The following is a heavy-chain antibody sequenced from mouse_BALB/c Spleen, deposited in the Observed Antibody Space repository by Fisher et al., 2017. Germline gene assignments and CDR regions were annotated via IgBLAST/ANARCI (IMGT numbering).Heavy chain of an antibody. V-gene: IGHV5-9*03. Sequence: RFTISRDNAKNNLYLQMSSLRSEDTALYYCARSKDSSYWYFDVWGAGTTVTVSS. J-gene: IGHJ1*01. CDR3: ARSKDSSYWYFDV. D-gene: IGHD3-3*01.